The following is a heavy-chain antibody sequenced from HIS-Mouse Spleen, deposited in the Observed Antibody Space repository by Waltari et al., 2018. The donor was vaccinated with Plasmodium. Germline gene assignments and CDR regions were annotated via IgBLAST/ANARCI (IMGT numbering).Heavy chain of an antibody. CDR2: ISWNSGSI. CDR1: GLPFDVHA. V-gene: IGHV3-9*01. Sequence: EVQLVESGGGLVQPGRSLRLSCAASGLPFDVHAIPWVRQAPGKGLEWVSGISWNSGSIGYADSVKGRFTISRDNAKNSLYLQMNSLRAEDTALYYCAKDILPSIAARLPDYWGQGTLVTVSS. D-gene: IGHD6-6*01. J-gene: IGHJ4*02. CDR3: AKDILPSIAARLPDY.